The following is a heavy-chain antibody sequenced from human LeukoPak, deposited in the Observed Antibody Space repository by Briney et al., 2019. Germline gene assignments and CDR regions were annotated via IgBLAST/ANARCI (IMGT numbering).Heavy chain of an antibody. J-gene: IGHJ4*02. D-gene: IGHD3-22*01. V-gene: IGHV1-69*05. CDR1: GGTFSSYA. CDR3: VRVDGSPDF. CDR2: IIPIFGTA. Sequence: VASVKVSCKASGGTFSSYAISWVRQAPGQGLEWMGGIIPIFGTANYAQKFQGRVTITTDESTSTAYMELSSLRSEDTAVYYCVRVDGSPDFWGQGTLITVSS.